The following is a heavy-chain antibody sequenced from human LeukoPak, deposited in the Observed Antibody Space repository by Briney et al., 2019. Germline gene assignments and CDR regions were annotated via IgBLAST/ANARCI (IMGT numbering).Heavy chain of an antibody. CDR1: GFTFSIYG. D-gene: IGHD3-3*01. Sequence: PGGSLRLSCAASGFTFSIYGMHWVRQAPGKGLEWVTFIRYDGSNKYYADSVKGRFTISRDNSKNTLYLQMNSLRAEDTAVYYCARDLEWNFDFWSGYPTPFQHWGQGTLVTVSS. V-gene: IGHV3-30*02. CDR3: ARDLEWNFDFWSGYPTPFQH. CDR2: IRYDGSNK. J-gene: IGHJ1*01.